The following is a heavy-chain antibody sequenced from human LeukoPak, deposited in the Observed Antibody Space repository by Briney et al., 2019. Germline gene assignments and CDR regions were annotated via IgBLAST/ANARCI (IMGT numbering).Heavy chain of an antibody. D-gene: IGHD4-11*01. Sequence: PGGSLRLSCAASGFTFSDHYMDRVRQAPGKGLEWVGRTRNKANSYTTEYAASVKGRFTISRDDSKNSLYLQMNSLKTEDTAVYYCVREGTTDYWGQGTLVTVSS. V-gene: IGHV3-72*01. CDR3: VREGTTDY. CDR1: GFTFSDHY. J-gene: IGHJ4*02. CDR2: TRNKANSYTT.